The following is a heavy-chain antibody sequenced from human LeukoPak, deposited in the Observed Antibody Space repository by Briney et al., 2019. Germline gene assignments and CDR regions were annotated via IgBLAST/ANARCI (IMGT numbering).Heavy chain of an antibody. Sequence: GGSLRLSCAASGFTFDDYAMHWVRQAPGKGLGWVSGISWNSGSIGYADSVKGRFTISRDNAKNSLYLQMNSLRVEDTAVYYCEGGVTWGQGSMVTVSP. CDR1: GFTFDDYA. D-gene: IGHD1-26*01. CDR2: ISWNSGSI. CDR3: EGGVT. V-gene: IGHV3-9*01. J-gene: IGHJ3*01.